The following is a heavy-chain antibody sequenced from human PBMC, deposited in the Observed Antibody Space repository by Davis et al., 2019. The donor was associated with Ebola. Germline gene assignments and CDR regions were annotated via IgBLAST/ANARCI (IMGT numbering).Heavy chain of an antibody. D-gene: IGHD1-26*01. V-gene: IGHV3-48*03. CDR1: GFTFSSYE. J-gene: IGHJ6*02. CDR2: ISSSGSTI. Sequence: GGSLRLSCAASGFTFSSYEMNWVRQAPGKGLEWVSYISSSGSTIYYADSVKGRFTISRDNAKNSLYLQMNSLRAEDTAIYYCVRDAVVKGYQELLRPRCMDVWGQGTTVIVSS. CDR3: VRDAVVKGYQELLRPRCMDV.